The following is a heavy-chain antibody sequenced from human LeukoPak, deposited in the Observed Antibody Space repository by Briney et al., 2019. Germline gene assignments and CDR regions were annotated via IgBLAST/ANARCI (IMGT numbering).Heavy chain of an antibody. CDR1: GFTFSDNG. J-gene: IGHJ6*02. D-gene: IGHD2-21*01. CDR2: IQSHGNPK. V-gene: IGHV3-30*02. Sequence: PGGSLRLPCAASGFTFSDNGIHWVRQAPGKGLEWVAFIQSHGNPKYYADAVRGRFTISRDNSKKTCYLQMDSLRVEDTAVYAREASTEMIGGMDVRGQGTTVTVTS. CDR3: EASTEMIGGMDV.